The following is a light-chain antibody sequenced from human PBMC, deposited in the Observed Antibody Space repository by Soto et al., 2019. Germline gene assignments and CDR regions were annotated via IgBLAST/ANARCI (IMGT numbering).Light chain of an antibody. CDR2: RNN. CDR1: SSNIGSNY. V-gene: IGLV1-47*01. J-gene: IGLJ1*01. CDR3: AAWDDSQSGLYV. Sequence: QSVLTQPPSASGTPGQRVTISCSGSSSNIGSNYVYWHQQLPGTAPKLLIYRNNQRPSGVPDGLSGSKSGTSASLAISGLRSDDEADYYCAAWDDSQSGLYVFGTGTKVTVL.